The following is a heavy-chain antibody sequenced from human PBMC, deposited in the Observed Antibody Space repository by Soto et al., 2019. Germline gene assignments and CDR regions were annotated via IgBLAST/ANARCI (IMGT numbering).Heavy chain of an antibody. D-gene: IGHD4-17*01. J-gene: IGHJ4*02. CDR2: IYYSATT. CDR3: ARRDDFGDKYDF. CDR1: GGSISSYY. Sequence: QVHLQESGPGLVKPSETLSLTCTVSGGSISSYYWTWIRQPPGKGLEWIGNIYYSATTSYNPSLKSRLTISLAASKSQFSLKLTSVTAADTAVYFCARRDDFGDKYDFWGQGTLVTVSS. V-gene: IGHV4-59*01.